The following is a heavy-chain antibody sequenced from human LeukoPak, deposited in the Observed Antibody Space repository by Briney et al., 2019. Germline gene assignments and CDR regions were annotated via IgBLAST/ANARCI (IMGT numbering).Heavy chain of an antibody. CDR2: IYPDDSYT. J-gene: IGHJ4*02. D-gene: IGHD3-10*01. V-gene: IGHV5-51*01. CDR3: VRGKGSGTYYGFDY. Sequence: KTGESLKISCETSGYTFTKFWVGRVRQTPGKGLEWLGMIYPDDSYTRYSPSFQGQVTMSVDKSISIVYLHWSSLKASDTAIYYCVRGKGSGTYYGFDYWGQGTVVSV. CDR1: GYTFTKFW.